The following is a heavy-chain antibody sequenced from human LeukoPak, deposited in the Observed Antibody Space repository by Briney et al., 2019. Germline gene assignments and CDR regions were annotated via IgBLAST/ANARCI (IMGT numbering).Heavy chain of an antibody. CDR2: KYYSGDT. V-gene: IGHV4-30-2*03. D-gene: IGHD3-3*01. Sequence: SQTLSLTCTVSGGPISSGGYYWSWIRQHPGKGLEWIGSKYYSGDTYYSPSLKSRVTISVDTSRNKFALKLNSVTAADTAVYFCARHRLEGDTFDIWGQGTKVTVSS. CDR1: GGPISSGGYY. CDR3: ARHRLEGDTFDI. J-gene: IGHJ3*02.